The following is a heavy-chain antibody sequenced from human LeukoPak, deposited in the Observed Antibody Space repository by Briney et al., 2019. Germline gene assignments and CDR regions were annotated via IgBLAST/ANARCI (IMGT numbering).Heavy chain of an antibody. CDR1: GFTFSSYA. V-gene: IGHV3-30*04. CDR3: ARGYCSSTSCYRRGNWFDP. CDR2: ISYDGSNK. D-gene: IGHD2-2*01. J-gene: IGHJ5*02. Sequence: PGGSLRLSCAASGFTFSSYAMHWVRQAPGKGLEWAAVISYDGSNKYYADSVKGRFTISRDNSKNTLYLQMNSLRAEDTAVYYCARGYCSSTSCYRRGNWFDPWGQGTLVTVSS.